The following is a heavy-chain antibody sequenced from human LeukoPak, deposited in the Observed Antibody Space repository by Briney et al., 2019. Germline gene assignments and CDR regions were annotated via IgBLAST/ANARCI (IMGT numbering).Heavy chain of an antibody. J-gene: IGHJ4*01. CDR3: ARHGRGNYNDSSGYYGTVVY. V-gene: IGHV5-51*01. CDR1: GYSFTSYW. D-gene: IGHD3-22*01. CDR2: IYPGDSDT. Sequence: GESLKISRKGSGYSFTSYWIGWVRQMPGKGLEWMGIIYPGDSDTRYSPSFQGQVTISADKSISTAYLQWSSLKASDTAMYYCARHGRGNYNDSSGYYGTVVYWGHGTLVTVSS.